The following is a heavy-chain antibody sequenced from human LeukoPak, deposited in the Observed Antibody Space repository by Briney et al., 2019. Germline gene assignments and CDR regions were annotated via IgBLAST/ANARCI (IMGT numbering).Heavy chain of an antibody. CDR3: ARDPSLAVAGIRLFDY. D-gene: IGHD6-19*01. J-gene: IGHJ4*02. CDR1: GYSFTSHG. Sequence: SVKASCKPSGYSFTSHGISWGRQAPGQGLEWMVWISGYNGNTNYAQKFQGRVTMTTDTSTSTAYRKLRSLRSDDTAIYYCARDPSLAVAGIRLFDYWGQGTLVIVSS. CDR2: ISGYNGNT. V-gene: IGHV1-18*01.